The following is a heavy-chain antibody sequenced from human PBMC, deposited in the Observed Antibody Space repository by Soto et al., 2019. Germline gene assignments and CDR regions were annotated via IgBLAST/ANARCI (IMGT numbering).Heavy chain of an antibody. CDR2: ISSNGVGK. CDR1: GFTLSGYA. V-gene: IGHV3-64*01. D-gene: IGHD3-3*01. CDR3: ARDLREERITIFGVVIISYYFDY. Sequence: GGSLRLSCAASGFTLSGYAMDWVRQAPGKGLEYVSGISSNGVGKYYVNSVQGRFTISRDNAKNSLYLQMNSLRAEDTAVYYCARDLREERITIFGVVIISYYFDYWGQGTLVTVSS. J-gene: IGHJ4*02.